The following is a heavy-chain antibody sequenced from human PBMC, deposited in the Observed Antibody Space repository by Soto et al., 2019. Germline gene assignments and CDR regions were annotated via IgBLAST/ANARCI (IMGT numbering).Heavy chain of an antibody. V-gene: IGHV6-1*01. CDR2: TYYRSKWYN. J-gene: IGHJ5*02. CDR1: GDSVSSNSAA. CDR3: AIVLSSAVFLFYYVWSGYYKSNCFDP. Sequence: PSQTLSLTCAISGDSVSSNSAAWNWIRQSPSRGLEWLGRTYYRSKWYNDYAVSVKSRITINPDTSKKQFTLQLNTVTPEDTAVYYCAIVLSSAVFLFYYVWSGYYKSNCFDPWGQGALVTVSS. D-gene: IGHD3-3*01.